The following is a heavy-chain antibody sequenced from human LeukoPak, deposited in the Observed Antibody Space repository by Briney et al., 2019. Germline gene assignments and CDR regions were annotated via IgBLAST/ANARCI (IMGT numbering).Heavy chain of an antibody. CDR1: GGSISSYY. Sequence: TSSENLSLTCTVSGGSISSYYWSWIRQPPWKGLEWIGYIYYSGSTNYNPSLKSRVTISVDTSKNQFSLKLSSVTAADTAVYYCARSILRYFDWSASYAFDIWGQGTMVTVSS. V-gene: IGHV4-59*01. J-gene: IGHJ3*02. CDR2: IYYSGST. D-gene: IGHD3-9*01. CDR3: ARSILRYFDWSASYAFDI.